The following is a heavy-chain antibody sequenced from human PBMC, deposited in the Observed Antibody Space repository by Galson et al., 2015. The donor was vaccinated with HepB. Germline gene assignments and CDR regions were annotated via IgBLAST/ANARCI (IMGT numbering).Heavy chain of an antibody. J-gene: IGHJ5*02. CDR2: ISAYNGNT. V-gene: IGHV1-18*04. D-gene: IGHD6-6*01. CDR3: ARVLGIAARPTWFDP. Sequence: SVKVSCKASGYTFTSYGISWVRQAPGQGLEWMGWISAYNGNTNYAQKLQGRVTMTTDTSTSTAYMELRSLRSDDTAVYYCARVLGIAARPTWFDPWGQGTLVTVSS. CDR1: GYTFTSYG.